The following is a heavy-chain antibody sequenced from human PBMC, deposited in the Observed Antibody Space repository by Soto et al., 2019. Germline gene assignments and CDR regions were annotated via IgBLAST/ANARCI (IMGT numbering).Heavy chain of an antibody. J-gene: IGHJ4*02. Sequence: QVQLQESGPGLVKPSETLSLTCTVSGGSISSYYWSWIRQPPGKGLEWIGYIYYSGSTNYNPSLKSRVTISVDTSKNQFSLKLSSVTAADTAMYYCASSDGYYYRRGFFYFDYWGQGTLVTVSS. D-gene: IGHD3-22*01. CDR1: GGSISSYY. V-gene: IGHV4-59*01. CDR3: ASSDGYYYRRGFFYFDY. CDR2: IYYSGST.